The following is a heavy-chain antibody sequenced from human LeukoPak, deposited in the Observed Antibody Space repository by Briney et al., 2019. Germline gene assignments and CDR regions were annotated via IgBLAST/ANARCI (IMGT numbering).Heavy chain of an antibody. CDR1: GFTFSASW. D-gene: IGHD4-17*01. J-gene: IGHJ4*02. CDR2: IEQDGSEK. Sequence: PGGSLRLSCAASGFTFSASWMTWLRQAPGKGLEWVANIEQDGSEKYYVDSVKGRFTISRDNAKNSLYLQMNSLRAEDTAVYYCAIFSTVTRAFDFWGQGTLVTVSS. CDR3: AIFSTVTRAFDF. V-gene: IGHV3-7*01.